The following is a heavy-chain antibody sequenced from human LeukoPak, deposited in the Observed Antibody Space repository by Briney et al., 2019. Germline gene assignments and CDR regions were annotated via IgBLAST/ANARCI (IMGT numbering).Heavy chain of an antibody. D-gene: IGHD6-19*01. CDR2: ISGDGGST. CDR1: GFTFDDYA. CDR3: AKDTAVAGIVHWFDP. Sequence: GGSLRLSCAASGFTFDDYAMHWVRQAPGKGLEWVSLISGDGGSTYYADSVKGRFTISRDNSKNSLYLQMNSLRTEDTALYYCAKDTAVAGIVHWFDPWGQGTLVTVSS. V-gene: IGHV3-43*02. J-gene: IGHJ5*02.